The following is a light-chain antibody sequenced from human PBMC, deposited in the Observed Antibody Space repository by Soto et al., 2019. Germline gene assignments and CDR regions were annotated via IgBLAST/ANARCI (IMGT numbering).Light chain of an antibody. CDR1: QGISNY. CDR3: QKYHSAPWT. CDR2: VAS. J-gene: IGKJ1*01. Sequence: DIQMTQSPSSLSASVGDRVTITCRASQGISNYLAWYQQQPGKVPKLLIYVASTLQSGVPSRFSGSGSGTDLTLTISSLQPEDVATYYCQKYHSAPWTCGQGPKVEI. V-gene: IGKV1-27*01.